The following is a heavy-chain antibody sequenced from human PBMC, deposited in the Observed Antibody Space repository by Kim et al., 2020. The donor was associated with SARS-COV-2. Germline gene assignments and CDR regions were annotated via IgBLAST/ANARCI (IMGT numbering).Heavy chain of an antibody. V-gene: IGHV3-30*01. CDR3: ARDNYPSTFDY. D-gene: IGHD4-4*01. CDR2: K. Sequence: KYYADSVKGRFTISRDNSKNTLYLQMNSLRAEDTAVYYCARDNYPSTFDYWGQGTLVTVSS. J-gene: IGHJ4*02.